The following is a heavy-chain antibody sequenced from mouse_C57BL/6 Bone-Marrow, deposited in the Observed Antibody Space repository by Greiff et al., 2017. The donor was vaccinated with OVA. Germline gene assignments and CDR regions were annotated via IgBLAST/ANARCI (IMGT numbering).Heavy chain of an antibody. CDR1: GYTFTSYG. CDR3: ARRRVYDGYYDWYFDV. J-gene: IGHJ1*03. Sequence: VQLQQSGAELVRPGSSVKMSCKTSGYTFTSYGINWVKQRPGQGLEWIGYIYIGNGYTEYNEKFKGKATLTSDTSSSTAYMQLSSLTSEDSAIYFRARRRVYDGYYDWYFDVWGTGTTVTVSS. D-gene: IGHD2-3*01. CDR2: IYIGNGYT. V-gene: IGHV1-58*01.